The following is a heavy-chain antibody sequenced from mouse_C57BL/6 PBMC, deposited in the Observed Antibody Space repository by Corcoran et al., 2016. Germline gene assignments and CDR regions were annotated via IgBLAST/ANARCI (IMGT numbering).Heavy chain of an antibody. CDR1: GYTFTTYG. CDR3: ARRGDGNDEAY. Sequence: QIQLVQYGPELKKPGETVKISCKASGYTFTTYGMSWVKQAPGKGLKWMGWINTYSGVPTYADDFKGRFAFSLETSASTAYLQINNLKNEDTATYFCARRGDGNDEAYLGQGTLVTVSA. J-gene: IGHJ3*01. V-gene: IGHV9-3*01. CDR2: INTYSGVP. D-gene: IGHD2-2*01.